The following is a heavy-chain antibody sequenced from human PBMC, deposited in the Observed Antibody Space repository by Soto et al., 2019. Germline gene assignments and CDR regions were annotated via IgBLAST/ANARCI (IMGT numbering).Heavy chain of an antibody. CDR1: GFSLSTSGMG. Sequence: QITLKESGPPLVKPTQTLTLTCTFSGFSLSTSGMGVAWIRQPPEKALEWLAVIYWTDDKRYSPSLKSRLTITKDTSTNAVVLTMTDMDPVDTATYYCAHRKSSYYGSENTYYYGMDVWGQGTTVTVS. D-gene: IGHD3-10*01. J-gene: IGHJ6*02. CDR3: AHRKSSYYGSENTYYYGMDV. CDR2: IYWTDDK. V-gene: IGHV2-5*01.